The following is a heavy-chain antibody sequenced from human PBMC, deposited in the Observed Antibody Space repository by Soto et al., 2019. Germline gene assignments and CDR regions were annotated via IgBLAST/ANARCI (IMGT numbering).Heavy chain of an antibody. Sequence: EVQLVESGGGLVKHGGSLRLSCAASGFSLSTYSMNWVRQAPAKGLEWVSSISSSSNNIYYADSVKGRFTFSRDNANHTLVLQVNSLRDEDTAVYFCARDLTTATGAFDYWGQGTLVTVSS. CDR2: ISSSSNNI. V-gene: IGHV3-21*01. J-gene: IGHJ4*02. D-gene: IGHD6-13*01. CDR3: ARDLTTATGAFDY. CDR1: GFSLSTYS.